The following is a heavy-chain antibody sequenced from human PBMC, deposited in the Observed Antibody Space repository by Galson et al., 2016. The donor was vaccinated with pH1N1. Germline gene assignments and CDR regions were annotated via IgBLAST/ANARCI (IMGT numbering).Heavy chain of an antibody. Sequence: ETLSLTCSVSGGSISSHYWSWIRQTPGERLEWIAYIYYSGSTVYNPSLRNRATISMDRSKNQVSLKLTSVTAADTAVYYCSTMVRTRDLDWSPHDQYFQDWGQGTLVSVSS. V-gene: IGHV4-59*11. CDR2: IYYSGST. D-gene: IGHD3-9*01. CDR1: GGSISSHY. J-gene: IGHJ1*01. CDR3: STMVRTRDLDWSPHDQYFQD.